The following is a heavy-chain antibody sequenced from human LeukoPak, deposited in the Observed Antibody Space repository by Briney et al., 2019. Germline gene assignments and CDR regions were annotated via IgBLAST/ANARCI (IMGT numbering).Heavy chain of an antibody. J-gene: IGHJ4*02. CDR2: AHDSGST. Sequence: PSDTLSLTCTVSGGSISRYYWSWIRQPPGKGLEYIVHAHDSGSTNYNPSLKSRVTISIDTSKNQFSLKLSSVTAADTAVYYCARGYNYGYRYYYFDYWGQGTLVTVSS. V-gene: IGHV4-59*08. D-gene: IGHD5-18*01. CDR3: ARGYNYGYRYYYFDY. CDR1: GGSISRYY.